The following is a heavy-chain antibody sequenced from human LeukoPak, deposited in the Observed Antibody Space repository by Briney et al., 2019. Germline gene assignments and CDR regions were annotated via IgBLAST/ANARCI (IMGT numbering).Heavy chain of an antibody. J-gene: IGHJ4*02. V-gene: IGHV3-30*18. CDR1: GFTFSSYG. CDR3: AKCVRELLSLGDY. D-gene: IGHD1-26*01. CDR2: ISYDGSNK. Sequence: PGGSLRLSCAASGFTFSSYGMHWVRQAPGKGLEWVAVISYDGSNKYYADSVKGRFTISRDNSKNTLYLQVNSLRAEDTAVYYCAKCVRELLSLGDYWGQGTLVTVSS.